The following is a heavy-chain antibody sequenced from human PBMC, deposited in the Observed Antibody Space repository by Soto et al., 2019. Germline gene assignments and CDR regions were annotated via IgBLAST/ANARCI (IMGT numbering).Heavy chain of an antibody. Sequence: QVQLVQSGAEVKKPGSSVKVSCKASGDTLRHYGGSWVRQVPGKGLEWMGGTTAILGTRDYAQKFQGRMTITADETTTTSYMELNSLTSDDTAVYDCAAGDSRDTGDHWGQGTLVTVSS. CDR3: AAGDSRDTGDH. D-gene: IGHD5-18*01. CDR2: TTAILGTR. CDR1: GDTLRHYG. J-gene: IGHJ4*02. V-gene: IGHV1-69*01.